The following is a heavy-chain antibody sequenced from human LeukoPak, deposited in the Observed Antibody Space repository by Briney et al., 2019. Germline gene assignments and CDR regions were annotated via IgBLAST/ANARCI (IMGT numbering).Heavy chain of an antibody. D-gene: IGHD3-16*02. CDR3: ARIYGLYREAMDV. V-gene: IGHV4-39*07. Sequence: PSETLSLTCTVSGGSMTAGDYYWGWVRQPPGTGLQWIATSYQGASLKSRVTISLDTSKNQFSLRLTSVTAADTAVYYCARIYGLYREAMDVWGPGITVTVSS. CDR2: S. J-gene: IGHJ6*02. CDR1: GGSMTAGDYY.